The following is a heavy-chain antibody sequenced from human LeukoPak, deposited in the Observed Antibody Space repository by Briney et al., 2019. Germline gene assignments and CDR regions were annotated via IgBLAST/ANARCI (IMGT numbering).Heavy chain of an antibody. CDR3: ARTGSSGWYVFYFDX. V-gene: IGHV1-18*01. CDR2: ISAYNGNT. CDR1: GYTFTSYG. J-gene: IGHJ4*02. Sequence: ASVKVSCKASGYTFTSYGISWVRQAPGQGLEWMGWISAYNGNTNYAQKLQGRVTMTTDTSTSTAYMELRSLRSDDTAVYYCARTGSSGWYVFYFDXXXQXTXXXVSS. D-gene: IGHD6-19*01.